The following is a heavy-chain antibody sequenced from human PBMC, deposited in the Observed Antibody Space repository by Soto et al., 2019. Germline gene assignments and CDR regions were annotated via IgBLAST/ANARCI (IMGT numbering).Heavy chain of an antibody. CDR3: AKSRVFIGAIVTLLDS. V-gene: IGHV3-23*01. CDR1: GFTFSSYA. D-gene: IGHD3-16*02. Sequence: EVQLLESGGGLVQPGGSLTLSCATSGFTFSSYAMVWVRQAAEKGLEWVASISNNGDTAYYAGSVKGRFTISRGNSENTLYLQMNGLRADDTALYFCAKSRVFIGAIVTLLDSWGQGTQVTVSS. J-gene: IGHJ4*02. CDR2: ISNNGDTA.